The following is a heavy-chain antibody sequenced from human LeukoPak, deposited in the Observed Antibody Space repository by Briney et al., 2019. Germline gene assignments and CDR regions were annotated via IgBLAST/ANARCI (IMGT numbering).Heavy chain of an antibody. CDR1: GGTFSSYA. D-gene: IGHD6-6*01. J-gene: IGHJ4*02. Sequence: ASVKVSCKASGGTFSSYAISWVRQAPGQGLEWMGGIIPIFGTTNYAQKFQGRVTITTDESTSTAYMELSSLRSEDTAVYYCARGTYSSSAMFDYWGQGTLVTVSS. CDR2: IIPIFGTT. V-gene: IGHV1-69*05. CDR3: ARGTYSSSAMFDY.